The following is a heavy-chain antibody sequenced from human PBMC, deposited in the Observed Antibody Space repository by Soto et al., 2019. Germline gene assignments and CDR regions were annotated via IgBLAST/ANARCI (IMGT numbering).Heavy chain of an antibody. D-gene: IGHD1-26*01. Sequence: QVQLVESGGGVVRPGRSLRLSCSASGFIFSDYAMQWVRQDPGKGMEWVAVILLDGNKKYYADSVKCRLAISRDTSKNTLYLQITSLRAEDTAVYYWAKDGSKTISGSYLSSWCQGSLVTVSS. CDR2: ILLDGNKK. V-gene: IGHV3-30*18. J-gene: IGHJ5*02. CDR1: GFIFSDYA. CDR3: AKDGSKTISGSYLSS.